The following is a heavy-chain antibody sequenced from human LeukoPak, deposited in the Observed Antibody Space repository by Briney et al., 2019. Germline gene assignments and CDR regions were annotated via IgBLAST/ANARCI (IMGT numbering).Heavy chain of an antibody. CDR3: ARVLSSGYYFLDY. Sequence: PSETLSLTCTVSGGSISSSSYYWGWIRQPPGTGLEWIGSIYYSGSTYYNPSLKSRVTISVDTSKNQFSLKLSSVTAADTAVYYCARVLSSGYYFLDYWGQGTLVTVSS. J-gene: IGHJ4*02. CDR1: GGSISSSSYY. D-gene: IGHD3-22*01. CDR2: IYYSGST. V-gene: IGHV4-39*07.